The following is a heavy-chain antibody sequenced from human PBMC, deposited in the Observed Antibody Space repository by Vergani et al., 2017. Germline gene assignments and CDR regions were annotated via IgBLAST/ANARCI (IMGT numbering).Heavy chain of an antibody. Sequence: EVQLVESGGGLVQPGGSLRLSCAASGFTFSSYWMSWVRQAPGKGLEWVANIKQDGSEKYYVDSVKGRFTISRDNAKNSLYLQMNSLRAEDTAVYYCARVKQGKCXTSCYGYYYYYMDVWGKGTTVTVSS. V-gene: IGHV3-7*01. CDR1: GFTFSSYW. J-gene: IGHJ6*03. CDR3: ARVKQGKCXTSCYGYYYYYMDV. D-gene: IGHD2-2*01. CDR2: IKQDGSEK.